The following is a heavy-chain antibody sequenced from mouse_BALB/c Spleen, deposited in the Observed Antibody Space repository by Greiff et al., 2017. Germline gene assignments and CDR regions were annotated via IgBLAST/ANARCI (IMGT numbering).Heavy chain of an antibody. CDR2: ISSGSSTI. V-gene: IGHV5-17*02. CDR1: GFTFSSFG. D-gene: IGHD1-1*01. Sequence: EVQLVESGGGLVQPGGSRKLSCAASGFTFSSFGMHWVRQAPEQGLEWVAYISSGSSTIYYADTVKGRFTISRDNPKNTLFLQMTSLRSEDTAMYYCARKTTVVEDWYFDVWGAGTTVTVSS. CDR3: ARKTTVVEDWYFDV. J-gene: IGHJ1*01.